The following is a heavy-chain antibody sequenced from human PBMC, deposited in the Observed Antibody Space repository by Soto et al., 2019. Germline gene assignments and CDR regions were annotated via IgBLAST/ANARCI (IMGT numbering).Heavy chain of an antibody. J-gene: IGHJ1*01. D-gene: IGHD3-3*01. CDR1: GFTFSSYA. CDR3: AKEGRGFLEWLYTLGRYFRH. CDR2: ISGSGGNT. V-gene: IGHV3-23*01. Sequence: EVQLLESGGGLVQPGGSLRLSCAASGFTFSSYAMSWVRQAPGKGLEWVSAISGSGGNTYYADSVKGRFTIARDNSKNTLYLQMNSLRAEDTAVYYCAKEGRGFLEWLYTLGRYFRHWGQGTPVTVSS.